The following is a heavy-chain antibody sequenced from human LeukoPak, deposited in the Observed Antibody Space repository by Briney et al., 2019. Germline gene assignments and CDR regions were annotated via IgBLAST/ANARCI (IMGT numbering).Heavy chain of an antibody. CDR1: GFTFSGHW. J-gene: IGHJ4*02. Sequence: PGGSLRLSCTASGFTFSGHWIHWVRQAPGMGLVWVSRINEHGTDSMYADSVKGRFTISRDNYKNTVTLQVSSLRAADTAVYYCAKDTVNSGSSYWGQGTLVTVSS. CDR2: INEHGTDS. D-gene: IGHD6-19*01. CDR3: AKDTVNSGSSY. V-gene: IGHV3-74*03.